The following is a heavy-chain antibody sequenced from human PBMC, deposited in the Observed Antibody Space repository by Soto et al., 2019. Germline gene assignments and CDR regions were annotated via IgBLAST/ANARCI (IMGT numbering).Heavy chain of an antibody. J-gene: IGHJ5*02. V-gene: IGHV1-18*01. D-gene: IGHD2-15*01. CDR3: ARGGRPVAAKWFDH. CDR1: GYTFTSYG. CDR2: IIAYTGNT. Sequence: HVQLVQSGAEVKKPGASVKVSCKASGYTFTSYGISWVRQAPGQGLEWMGWIIAYTGNTNYAPKLQGRVTMTTETATRSDYMEMSSMSSDATAVYYCARGGRPVAAKWFDHWGQGPLGTVSS.